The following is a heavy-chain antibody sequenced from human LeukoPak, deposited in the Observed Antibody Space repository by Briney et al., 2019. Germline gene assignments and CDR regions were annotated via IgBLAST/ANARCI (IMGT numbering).Heavy chain of an antibody. J-gene: IGHJ4*02. D-gene: IGHD3-10*01. CDR1: GFTFSSYE. CDR2: ISSSGSTI. V-gene: IGHV3-48*03. Sequence: GGSLRLSCAASGFTFSSYEMNWVRQAPGKGLEWVSYISSSGSTIYYADSVKGRFTISRDNAKNSLYLQMNSLRAEDTAVYYCATIQYGSGGHYWGQGTLVTVSS. CDR3: ATIQYGSGGHY.